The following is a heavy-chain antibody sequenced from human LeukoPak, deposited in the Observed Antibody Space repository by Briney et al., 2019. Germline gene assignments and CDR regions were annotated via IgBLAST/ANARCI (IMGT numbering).Heavy chain of an antibody. CDR1: GFTFSSYE. J-gene: IGHJ4*02. CDR3: ARGAPLTYYDRSGYPHFDY. V-gene: IGHV3-7*01. CDR2: IKQDGSEK. Sequence: GGSLRLSCAASGFTFSSYEMNWVRQAPGKGLEWVATIKQDGSEKYYADSVKGRFTISRDNAKNSLYLQMNSLRAEDTAVYYGARGAPLTYYDRSGYPHFDYCGQGTVVTVSS. D-gene: IGHD3-22*01.